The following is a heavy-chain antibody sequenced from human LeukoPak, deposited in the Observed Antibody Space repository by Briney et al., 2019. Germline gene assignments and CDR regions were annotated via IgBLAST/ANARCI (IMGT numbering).Heavy chain of an antibody. CDR1: GFTFSDYT. CDR2: ITGSSSTI. D-gene: IGHD3-16*01. Sequence: GGSLRLSCTASGFTFSDYTMNWVRQAPGKGLEWLSYITGSSSTIYYADSVKGRFTISRDNAKNSLYLQMNSLRVEDTAVYYCARDVVGPPDYWSQGTLVTVSS. CDR3: ARDVVGPPDY. J-gene: IGHJ4*02. V-gene: IGHV3-48*04.